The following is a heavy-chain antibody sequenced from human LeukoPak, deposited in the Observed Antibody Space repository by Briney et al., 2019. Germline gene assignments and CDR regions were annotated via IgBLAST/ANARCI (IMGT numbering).Heavy chain of an antibody. CDR2: ISAYNGNT. D-gene: IGHD3-22*01. CDR3: ARSITMIVVVNYYFDY. J-gene: IGHJ4*02. CDR1: GYTFTSYD. Sequence: GASVKVSCKASGYTFTSYDISWVRQAPGQGLEWMGWISAYNGNTNYAQKLQGRVTMTTDTSTSTAYMELRSLRSDDTAVYYCARSITMIVVVNYYFDYWGQGTLVTVSS. V-gene: IGHV1-18*01.